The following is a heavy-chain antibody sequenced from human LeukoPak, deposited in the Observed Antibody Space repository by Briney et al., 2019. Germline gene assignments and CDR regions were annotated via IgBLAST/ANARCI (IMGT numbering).Heavy chain of an antibody. J-gene: IGHJ5*02. V-gene: IGHV4-59*12. Sequence: SETLSLTCTVSGGSISSYYWSWIRQPPGKGLEWIGYIYYSGSTNYNPSLKSRVTMSVDTSKKQFSLKLSSVTAADTAVYYCAREGPPPGNWFDPWGQGTLVTVSS. CDR1: GGSISSYY. CDR3: AREGPPPGNWFDP. CDR2: IYYSGST.